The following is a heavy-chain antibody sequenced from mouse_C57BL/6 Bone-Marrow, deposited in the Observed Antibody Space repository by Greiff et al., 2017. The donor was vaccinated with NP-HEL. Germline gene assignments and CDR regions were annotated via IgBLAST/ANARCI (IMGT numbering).Heavy chain of an antibody. D-gene: IGHD1-1*01. J-gene: IGHJ1*03. CDR3: ARRGPCYGSGYWYFDV. CDR1: GYTFTSYG. CDR2: IYPRSGNT. V-gene: IGHV1-81*01. Sequence: LVESGAELARPGASVKLSCKASGYTFTSYGISWVKQRTGQGLEWIGEIYPRSGNTYYNEKFKGKATLTPDKSSSTAYMELRSLTSEDSAVYFCARRGPCYGSGYWYFDVWGTGTTVTVSS.